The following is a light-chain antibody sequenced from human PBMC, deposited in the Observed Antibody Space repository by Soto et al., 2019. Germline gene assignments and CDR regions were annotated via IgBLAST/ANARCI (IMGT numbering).Light chain of an antibody. CDR3: CSYAGSHYV. V-gene: IGLV2-23*02. J-gene: IGLJ1*01. Sequence: QSVLTQPASVSGSPGQSITISCSGSSSDVGYYNLVSWYQRRPGTAPKLMIYDVSKRPSGVPDRFSGSKSGNTASLTISGLQAEDEADYYCCSYAGSHYVFGTGTKLTVL. CDR1: SSDVGYYNL. CDR2: DVS.